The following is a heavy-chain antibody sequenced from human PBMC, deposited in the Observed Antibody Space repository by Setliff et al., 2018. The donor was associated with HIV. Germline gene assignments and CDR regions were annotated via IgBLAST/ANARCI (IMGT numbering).Heavy chain of an antibody. CDR1: GYTFNNYG. V-gene: IGHV1-18*01. D-gene: IGHD3-10*01. CDR2: ISGYGNR. Sequence: ASVKVSCKASGYTFNNYGVMWVRQAPGQGLEWMGWISGYGNRKYAQKFEGRLTVTTDISTSTAYMELRTLRSDDTAVYFCASGRGIYGSGALEAYDIWGQGTMVTVS. J-gene: IGHJ3*02. CDR3: ASGRGIYGSGALEAYDI.